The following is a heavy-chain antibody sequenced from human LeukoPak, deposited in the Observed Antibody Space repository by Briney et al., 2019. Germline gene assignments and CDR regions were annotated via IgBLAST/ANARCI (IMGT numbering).Heavy chain of an antibody. J-gene: IGHJ5*02. CDR1: GFTFSSYG. D-gene: IGHD1-26*01. Sequence: GGSLRLSCAASGFTFSSYGMYWVRQAPGKGLEWVAVISYDGSNKYYADSVKGRFTISRDNSKNTLYLQMNSLRVEDAAVYYCAKVQEPKRLTCLDHWGQGTLVTVSS. V-gene: IGHV3-30*18. CDR2: ISYDGSNK. CDR3: AKVQEPKRLTCLDH.